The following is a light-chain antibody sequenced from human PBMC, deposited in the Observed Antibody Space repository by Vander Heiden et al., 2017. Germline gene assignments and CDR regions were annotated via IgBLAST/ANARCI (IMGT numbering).Light chain of an antibody. J-gene: IGLJ2*01. V-gene: IGLV2-23*02. Sequence: QSALTQPASVSGSPGQSITISCTGTSSDVGSYNVVSWYQQNPGKAPQLVISEVSQRPSGVSPRFSGSKAGNTASPTISGLQAEDEAYYYCSSYAGSSTLVFGGGTKLTVL. CDR2: EVS. CDR1: SSDVGSYNV. CDR3: SSYAGSSTLV.